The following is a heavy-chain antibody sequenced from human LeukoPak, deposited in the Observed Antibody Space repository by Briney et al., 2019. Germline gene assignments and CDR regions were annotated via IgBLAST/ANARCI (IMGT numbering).Heavy chain of an antibody. J-gene: IGHJ6*03. CDR2: IIPIFGTA. CDR3: AATSEGRILRDYYYMDV. Sequence: GASVKVSCKASGYAFTGYYMHWVRQAPGQGLEWMGGIIPIFGTANYAQKFQGRVTITTDESTSTAYMELSSLRSEDTAVYYCAATSEGRILRDYYYMDVWGKGTTVTVSS. CDR1: GYAFTGYY. V-gene: IGHV1-69*05.